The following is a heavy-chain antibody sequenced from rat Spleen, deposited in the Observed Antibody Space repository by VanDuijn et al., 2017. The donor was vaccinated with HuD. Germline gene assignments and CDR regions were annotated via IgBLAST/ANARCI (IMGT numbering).Heavy chain of an antibody. CDR3: SRLTIGS. V-gene: IGHV2-41*01. Sequence: QVQLKESGPGLAQPSQTLSLTCTVAGFSLTSYNVHWVRQPPGKDLEWMGIIWNAGGTQYNSALKSRLSISRDTSKNKVFLKMNSLQTEDTAMYFCSRLTIGSWGQGVMVTVSS. D-gene: IGHD1-3*01. CDR1: GFSLTSYN. CDR2: IWNAGGT. J-gene: IGHJ2*01.